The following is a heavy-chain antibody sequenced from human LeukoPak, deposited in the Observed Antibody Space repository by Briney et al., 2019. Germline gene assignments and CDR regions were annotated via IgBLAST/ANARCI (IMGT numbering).Heavy chain of an antibody. CDR3: ARSSRGYSGYDSLVFDY. CDR1: GYTFTGYY. D-gene: IGHD5-12*01. Sequence: ASVKVSCKASGYTFTGYYMHWVRQAPGQGLEWMGWINPNSGGTNYAQKFQGRVTMTRDTSISTAYMELSRLRSDDTAVYYYARSSRGYSGYDSLVFDYWGQGTLVTVSS. CDR2: INPNSGGT. J-gene: IGHJ4*02. V-gene: IGHV1-2*02.